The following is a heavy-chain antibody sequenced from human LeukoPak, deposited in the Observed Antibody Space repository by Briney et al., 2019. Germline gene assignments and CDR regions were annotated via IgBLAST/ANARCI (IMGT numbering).Heavy chain of an antibody. CDR1: GFTFSNHE. J-gene: IGHJ4*02. V-gene: IGHV3-48*03. D-gene: IGHD2-21*01. Sequence: GGSLRLSCVTSGFTFSNHEMNWVRQAPGKGLEWVAYTSRGGSDISYADSAKGRFTISSDIASNTLYLQMDSLRVEDTAVYFCVRARLIRLENFFDYWGQGTLVTVSS. CDR2: TSRGGSDI. CDR3: VRARLIRLENFFDY.